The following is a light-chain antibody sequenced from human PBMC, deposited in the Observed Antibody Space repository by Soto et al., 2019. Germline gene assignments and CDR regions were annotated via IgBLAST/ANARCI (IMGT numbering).Light chain of an antibody. CDR2: GAS. V-gene: IGKV3D-15*01. CDR3: QQYNNWPRT. CDR1: HSVSRPY. J-gene: IGKJ1*01. Sequence: EIFLTHSPGTLSLSPRERPTLSRRASHSVSRPYLAWYQQKPGQAPRLLIFGASDRATGTPDRFSGSGSGTEFTLTISSLQSEDFAVYYCQQYNNWPRTFGQGTKVDIK.